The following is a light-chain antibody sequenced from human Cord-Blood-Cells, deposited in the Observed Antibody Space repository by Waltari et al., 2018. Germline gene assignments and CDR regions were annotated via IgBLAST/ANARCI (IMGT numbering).Light chain of an antibody. J-gene: IGLJ1*01. CDR3: SSHPSSSTPYD. CDR2: DLS. V-gene: IGLV2-14*01. Sequence: QAALTQPASVSGSPGQSITISCTGTSSDVGGYNYVSWYQQHPGKTPKFMIYDLSNRPSRVSNRFAGSTSGNTAPLTISGLQAEAESAYSCSSHPSSSTPYDFGPGSKVTVL. CDR1: SSDVGGYNY.